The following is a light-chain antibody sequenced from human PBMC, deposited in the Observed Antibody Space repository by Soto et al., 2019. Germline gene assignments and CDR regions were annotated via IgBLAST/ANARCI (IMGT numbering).Light chain of an antibody. J-gene: IGKJ2*01. Sequence: DIVMTQSPLSLPVTLGQPASISCRSSQGLGNTYLNWFHQRPGQSPRRLIYKVSNRDSGVPDRFSGSGSGTDFTLKISRVEAEDVGLYFCIQATHWPYTFGQGTKLEI. CDR2: KVS. V-gene: IGKV2-30*01. CDR1: QGLGNTY. CDR3: IQATHWPYT.